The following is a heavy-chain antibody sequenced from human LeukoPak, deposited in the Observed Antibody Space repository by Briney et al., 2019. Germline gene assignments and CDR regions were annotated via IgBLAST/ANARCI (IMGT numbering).Heavy chain of an antibody. Sequence: GGSLRLSCAASDFTVSNNYMNWVRQAPGKGLEWVAVISYDGSNKYYADSVKGRFTISRDNSKNTLYLQMNSLRAEDTAVYYCARETGSAVGSTDFDYWGQGTLVTVSS. CDR2: ISYDGSNK. V-gene: IGHV3-30-3*01. CDR1: DFTVSNNY. D-gene: IGHD4-17*01. CDR3: ARETGSAVGSTDFDY. J-gene: IGHJ4*02.